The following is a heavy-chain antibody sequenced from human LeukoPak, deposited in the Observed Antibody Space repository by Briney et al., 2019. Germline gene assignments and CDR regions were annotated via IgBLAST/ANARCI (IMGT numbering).Heavy chain of an antibody. J-gene: IGHJ6*02. Sequence: GGSLRLSCAASGFPFSSYWMHWVRQGPGRGLVWVSRIISDGSGTNYADSVKSRFTISRDNAKNTLYLQMNSLRAEDTAVYYCARGRSTNFLDVWGQGTTVTVSS. V-gene: IGHV3-74*01. CDR3: ARGRSTNFLDV. CDR1: GFPFSSYW. CDR2: IISDGSGT. D-gene: IGHD2-2*01.